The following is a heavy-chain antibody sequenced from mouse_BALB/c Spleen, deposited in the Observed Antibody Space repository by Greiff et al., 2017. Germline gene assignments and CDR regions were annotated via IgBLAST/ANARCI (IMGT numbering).Heavy chain of an antibody. Sequence: EVKVVESGPELVKPGASVKIPCKASGYTFTDYNMDWVKQSHGKSLEWIGDINPNNGGTIYNQKFKGKATLTVDKSSSTAYMELRSLTSEDTAVYYCAREGPNSLLRLQGFAYWGQGTLVTVSA. CDR2: INPNNGGT. V-gene: IGHV1-18*01. CDR3: AREGPNSLLRLQGFAY. CDR1: GYTFTDYN. D-gene: IGHD1-2*01. J-gene: IGHJ3*01.